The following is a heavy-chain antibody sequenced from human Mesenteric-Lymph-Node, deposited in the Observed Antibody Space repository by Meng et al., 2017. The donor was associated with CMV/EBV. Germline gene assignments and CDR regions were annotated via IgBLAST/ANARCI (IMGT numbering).Heavy chain of an antibody. D-gene: IGHD1-26*01. CDR1: GFTFSSYS. J-gene: IGHJ4*02. CDR2: ISSSSSYI. V-gene: IGHV3-21*01. CDR3: ATARRDKPTY. Sequence: GESLKISCAASGFTFSSYSMNWVRQAPGKGLEWVSSISSSSSYIYYADSVKGRFTISRDNAKNSLYLQMNSLRAEDTAVYYCATARRDKPTYWGQGTLVTVS.